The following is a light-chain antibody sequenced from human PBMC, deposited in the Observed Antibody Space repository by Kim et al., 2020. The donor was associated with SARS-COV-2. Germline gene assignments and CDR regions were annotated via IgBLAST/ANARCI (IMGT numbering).Light chain of an antibody. J-gene: IGKJ1*01. CDR2: KVS. CDR1: QNSKSW. CDR3: QQYNSYPWT. V-gene: IGKV1-5*03. Sequence: DIQMTQSPSTLSASIGDRVTITCRASQNSKSWLAWYQQKPGKAPTLLIYKVSNLESGVPSRFSGSGSGTEFSLTISTLQPDDFATYYCQQYNSYPWTFGQGTKVDIK.